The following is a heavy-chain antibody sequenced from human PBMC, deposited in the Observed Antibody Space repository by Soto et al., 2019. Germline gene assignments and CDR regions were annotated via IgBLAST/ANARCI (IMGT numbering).Heavy chain of an antibody. CDR3: ARAHIVATILDY. Sequence: PGGSLRLSCAASGFIFSNYEMSWVRQAPGKGLEWVSYIDHSGTTIYYADSVKGGFTISRDNAKNSLFLQMNSLRAEDTAVYYCARAHIVATILDYWGQGTLVTVSS. CDR2: IDHSGTTI. V-gene: IGHV3-48*03. J-gene: IGHJ4*02. D-gene: IGHD5-12*01. CDR1: GFIFSNYE.